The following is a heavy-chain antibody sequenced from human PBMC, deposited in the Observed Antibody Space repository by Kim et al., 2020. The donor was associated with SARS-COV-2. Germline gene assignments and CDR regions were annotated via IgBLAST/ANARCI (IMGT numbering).Heavy chain of an antibody. CDR3: ARQLELKYYYYGMDV. J-gene: IGHJ6*02. CDR1: GYTFTGYY. Sequence: ASVKVSCKASGYTFTGYYMHWVRQAPGQGLEWMGWINPNSGGTNYAQKFQGRVTMTRDTSISTAYMELSRLRSDDTAVYYCARQLELKYYYYGMDVWGQGTTVTVSS. V-gene: IGHV1-2*02. CDR2: INPNSGGT. D-gene: IGHD1-1*01.